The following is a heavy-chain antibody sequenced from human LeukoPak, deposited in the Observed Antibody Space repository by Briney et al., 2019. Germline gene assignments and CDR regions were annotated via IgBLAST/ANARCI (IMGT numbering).Heavy chain of an antibody. Sequence: ASVKVSCKASGYTFTGYYMHWVRQAPGKGLEWMGWINPNSGGTNYAQKFQGRVTMTRDTSISTAYMELSRLRSDDTAVYYCARDHSSGWYGDYWGQGTLVTVSS. D-gene: IGHD6-19*01. J-gene: IGHJ4*02. CDR3: ARDHSSGWYGDY. CDR1: GYTFTGYY. V-gene: IGHV1-2*02. CDR2: INPNSGGT.